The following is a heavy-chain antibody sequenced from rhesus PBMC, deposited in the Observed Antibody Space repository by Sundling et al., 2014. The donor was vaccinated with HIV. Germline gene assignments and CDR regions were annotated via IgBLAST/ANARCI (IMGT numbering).Heavy chain of an antibody. J-gene: IGHJ4*01. Sequence: QVQLQESGPGLVKPSETLSLTCSVSGDSISSNNWWTWIRQSPGKGLEWIGAIYGGTGSTYYNPSLKSRVTISRDTSKNQFSLKLSSVTAADTAVYYCTRDGYCAGSDCYPFDYWGQGVLVTVSS. CDR2: IYGGTGST. D-gene: IGHD2-21*01. V-gene: IGHV4-65*02. CDR3: TRDGYCAGSDCYPFDY. CDR1: GDSISSNNW.